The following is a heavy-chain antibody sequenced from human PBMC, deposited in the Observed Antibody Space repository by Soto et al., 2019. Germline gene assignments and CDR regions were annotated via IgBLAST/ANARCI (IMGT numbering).Heavy chain of an antibody. J-gene: IGHJ5*02. V-gene: IGHV3-23*01. D-gene: IGHD1-26*01. CDR2: ISGSGDST. Sequence: PGGSLRLSCAASGFTFSSYAMSWVRQAPGKGLEWVSAISGSGDSTYYADSVKGRFTISRDNSKNTLYLQMNSLRAEDTAVYYCAKDPSASWGRFWFDPWGQGTLVTVSS. CDR3: AKDPSASWGRFWFDP. CDR1: GFTFSSYA.